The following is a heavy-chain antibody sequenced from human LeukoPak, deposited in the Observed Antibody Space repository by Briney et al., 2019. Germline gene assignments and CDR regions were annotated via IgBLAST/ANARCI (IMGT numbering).Heavy chain of an antibody. V-gene: IGHV4-59*01. J-gene: IGHJ4*02. CDR1: GGSISSYY. Sequence: SSETLSLTCTVSGGSISSYYWSWIRQPPGKGLEWIGYISYSGSTNYNPSLKSQVTISVDTSKNQLSLYLSSVTAADTAVYYCARGPSTTTSGYWGQGTLVTVSS. CDR2: ISYSGST. CDR3: ARGPSTTTSGY. D-gene: IGHD2/OR15-2a*01.